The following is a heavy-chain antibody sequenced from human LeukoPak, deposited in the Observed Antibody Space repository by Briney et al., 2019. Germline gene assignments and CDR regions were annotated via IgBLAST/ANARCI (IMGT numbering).Heavy chain of an antibody. CDR3: ARERYSGSYPRAGFDY. J-gene: IGHJ4*02. CDR2: TYYRSKWYN. CDR1: GDSVSSNSAA. Sequence: SQTLSLTCAISGDSVSSNSAAWHWIRQSPSRGLEWLGRTYYRSKWYNDYAVSVKSRITINPDTSKNQFSLQLNSVTPEDTAVYYCARERYSGSYPRAGFDYWGQGTLVTVSS. D-gene: IGHD1-26*01. V-gene: IGHV6-1*01.